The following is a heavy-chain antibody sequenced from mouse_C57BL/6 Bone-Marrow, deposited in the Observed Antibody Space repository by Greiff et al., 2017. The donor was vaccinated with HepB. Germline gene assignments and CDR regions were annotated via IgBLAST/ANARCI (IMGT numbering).Heavy chain of an antibody. J-gene: IGHJ4*01. Sequence: EVHLVESGGGLVQPKGSLKLSCAASGFTFNTYAMHWVRQAPGKGLEWVARIRSKSSNYATYYADSVKDRFTISRDDSQSMLYLQMNNLKTEDTAMYYCVRENYYGSSRYYAMDYWGQGTSVTVSS. CDR2: IRSKSSNYAT. CDR3: VRENYYGSSRYYAMDY. D-gene: IGHD1-1*01. V-gene: IGHV10-3*01. CDR1: GFTFNTYA.